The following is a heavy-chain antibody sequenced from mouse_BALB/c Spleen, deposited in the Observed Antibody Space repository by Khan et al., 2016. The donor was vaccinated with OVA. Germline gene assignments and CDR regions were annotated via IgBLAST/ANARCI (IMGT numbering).Heavy chain of an antibody. CDR1: GYTFTSYT. D-gene: IGHD2-14*01. J-gene: IGHJ3*01. CDR2: INPSNGYT. Sequence: QVRLQQSGAELARPGASVKMSCKASGYTFTSYTIHWIKERPRQGLEWIGNINPSNGYTNYNQKFKDKATLTTDKSSTTAYLQLSSLTSDDSAVYNCVRDGAYHRNDGWFAYWGQGTLVTVSA. V-gene: IGHV1-4*01. CDR3: VRDGAYHRNDGWFAY.